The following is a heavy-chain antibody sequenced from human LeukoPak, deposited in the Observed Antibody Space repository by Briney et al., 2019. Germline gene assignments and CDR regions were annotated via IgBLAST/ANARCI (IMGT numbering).Heavy chain of an antibody. Sequence: SETLSLTCAVYGGSFSGYYWSWIRQPPGKGLEWIGGINHSGSTNYNPSLKSRVTISVDTSKNQFSLKLSSVTAADTAVYYCARDRSTPAANDAFDVWGQGTMVTVSS. CDR2: INHSGST. CDR1: GGSFSGYY. CDR3: ARDRSTPAANDAFDV. J-gene: IGHJ3*01. D-gene: IGHD2-2*01. V-gene: IGHV4-34*01.